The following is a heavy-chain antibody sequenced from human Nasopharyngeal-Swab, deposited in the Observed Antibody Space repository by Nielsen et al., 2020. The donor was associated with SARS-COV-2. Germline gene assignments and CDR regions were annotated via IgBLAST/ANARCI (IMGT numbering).Heavy chain of an antibody. D-gene: IGHD3-22*01. V-gene: IGHV3-9*01. CDR3: AKEGYYGGYFDL. J-gene: IGHJ2*01. Sequence: SLKISCAASGFTFDDYAMHWVRQAPGKGLEWASGISWNSGSIGYADSVKGRFTISRDNAKNSLYLQMNSLRAEDTALYYCAKEGYYGGYFDLWGRGTLVTASS. CDR1: GFTFDDYA. CDR2: ISWNSGSI.